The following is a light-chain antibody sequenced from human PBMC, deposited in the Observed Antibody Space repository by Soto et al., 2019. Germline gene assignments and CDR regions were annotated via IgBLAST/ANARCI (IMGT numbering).Light chain of an antibody. CDR2: KAS. J-gene: IGKJ4*01. Sequence: QAPGTLALYNRERASLACRASQTVRNNYLAWYQQKPGRAPKLLIYKASSLESGVPSRFSGSGSGTEFTLTIISLQPDDFATYYCQQADSCALTFGGGTKLDI. V-gene: IGKV1-5*03. CDR1: QTVRNNY. CDR3: QQADSCALT.